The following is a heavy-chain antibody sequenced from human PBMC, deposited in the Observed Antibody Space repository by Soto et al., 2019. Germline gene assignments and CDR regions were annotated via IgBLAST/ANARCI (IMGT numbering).Heavy chain of an antibody. V-gene: IGHV3-30*18. J-gene: IGHJ6*02. CDR1: GFTFSSYG. CDR2: ISYDESNK. Sequence: PGGSLRLSCAASGFTFSSYGMHWVRQAPGKGLEWVAVISYDESNKYYADSVKGRFTISRDNSKNSLYLQINILRAEDTAVYYCAKDRRYCSGGSCYSAWARNYGMDVWGQGTTVTVSS. CDR3: AKDRRYCSGGSCYSAWARNYGMDV. D-gene: IGHD2-15*01.